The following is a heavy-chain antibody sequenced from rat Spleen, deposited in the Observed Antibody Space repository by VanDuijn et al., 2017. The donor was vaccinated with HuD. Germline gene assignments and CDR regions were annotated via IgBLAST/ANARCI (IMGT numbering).Heavy chain of an antibody. D-gene: IGHD1-2*01. CDR1: EFNFNDYW. Sequence: EVKLVESGGGLVQPGRSLKLSCAASEFNFNDYWMAWVRQAPGKGLEWIGEINKGSSTINYTPSLKDKFTISRDNAQNTLYLQMSKLGSEDTAIYYCARAGITIAPITGPFAYWGQGTLVTVSS. CDR3: ARAGITIAPITGPFAY. V-gene: IGHV4-2*01. CDR2: INKGSSTI. J-gene: IGHJ3*01.